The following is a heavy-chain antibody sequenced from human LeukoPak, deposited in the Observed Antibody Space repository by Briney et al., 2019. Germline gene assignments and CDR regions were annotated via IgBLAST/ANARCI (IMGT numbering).Heavy chain of an antibody. V-gene: IGHV1-69*13. D-gene: IGHD1-26*01. CDR2: IIPIFGTA. CDR3: ARGAVGDTPHKVTSHFDY. CDR1: GGTFSSYA. Sequence: SVTVSCTASGGTFSSYAISWVRQAPGQGLEWMGGIIPIFGTANYAQKFQGRVTITADESTSTAYMELSSLRSEDTAVYYCARGAVGDTPHKVTSHFDYWGQGTLVTVSS. J-gene: IGHJ4*02.